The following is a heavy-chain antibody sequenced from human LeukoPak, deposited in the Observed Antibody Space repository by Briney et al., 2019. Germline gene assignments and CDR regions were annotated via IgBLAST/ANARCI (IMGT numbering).Heavy chain of an antibody. CDR2: IYWDDDK. CDR3: AHRLAPMARGVIFDY. D-gene: IGHD3-10*01. V-gene: IGHV2-5*02. CDR1: GFSLSTSGVA. Sequence: AGPTLLKPTHTLTLTCTFSGFSLSTSGVAGGWIRQPPGKALEWLALIYWDDDKRYSPSVKTRVTITKDTSKNQVVLTMTNMDPVDTATYYCAHRLAPMARGVIFDYWGQGTLVTVSS. J-gene: IGHJ4*02.